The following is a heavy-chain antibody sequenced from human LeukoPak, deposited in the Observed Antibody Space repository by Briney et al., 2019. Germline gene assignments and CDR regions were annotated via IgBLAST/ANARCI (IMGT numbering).Heavy chain of an antibody. J-gene: IGHJ4*02. CDR2: INAGNGNT. CDR3: ARAAFSYLYGDNYFDY. D-gene: IGHD4-17*01. Sequence: GGSLRLSCAASGFAFSSYAMSWVRQAPGQRLEWMGWINAGNGNTKYSQKFQGRVTITRDTSASTAYMELSSLRSEDTAVYYCARAAFSYLYGDNYFDYWGQGTLVTVSS. V-gene: IGHV1-3*01. CDR1: GFAFSSYA.